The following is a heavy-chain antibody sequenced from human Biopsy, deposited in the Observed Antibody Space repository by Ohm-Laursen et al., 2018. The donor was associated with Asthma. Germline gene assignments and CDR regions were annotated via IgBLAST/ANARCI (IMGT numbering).Heavy chain of an antibody. V-gene: IGHV3-30*03. Sequence: SLRLSCAASGFVFSSHAMHWVRQAPGKGLEWVAVVSYDGGVVHYADSVKGRFTISRDNPMKRLYLQMSSLTAEDTAVYYCASRGGDFWSGYYMDYWGQGTLVTVSS. CDR1: GFVFSSHA. CDR3: ASRGGDFWSGYYMDY. CDR2: VSYDGGVV. J-gene: IGHJ4*02. D-gene: IGHD3-3*01.